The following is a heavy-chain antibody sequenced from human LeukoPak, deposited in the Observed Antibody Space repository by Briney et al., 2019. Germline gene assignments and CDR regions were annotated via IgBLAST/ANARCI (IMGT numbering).Heavy chain of an antibody. V-gene: IGHV3-73*01. CDR2: IRSRANSYAT. D-gene: IGHD1-14*01. J-gene: IGHJ4*02. CDR3: TRQEKTGLDY. CDR1: GFIFSGSA. Sequence: GGSLRLSCAASGFIFSGSAIHWVRQASGKGLEWVGRIRSRANSYATTYAASVTGRFTISRDGSKNTAYLQMNSLKAEDTAVYYCTRQEKTGLDYWGQGTLVTVSS.